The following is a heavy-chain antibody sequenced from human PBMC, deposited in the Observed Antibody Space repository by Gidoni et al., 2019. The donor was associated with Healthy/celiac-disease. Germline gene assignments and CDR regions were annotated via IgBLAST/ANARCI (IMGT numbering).Heavy chain of an antibody. CDR2: INPNSGGT. V-gene: IGHV1-2*02. Sequence: QLQLVQSGAEVKKPGASVKVSCKASGYTFTGYYMHWVRQAPGQGLEWMGWINPNSGGTNYAQKFQGRVTMTRDTSISTAYMELSRLRSDDTAVYYCARVHPDSGYDELYFDYWGQGTLVTVSS. D-gene: IGHD5-12*01. CDR3: ARVHPDSGYDELYFDY. J-gene: IGHJ4*02. CDR1: GYTFTGYY.